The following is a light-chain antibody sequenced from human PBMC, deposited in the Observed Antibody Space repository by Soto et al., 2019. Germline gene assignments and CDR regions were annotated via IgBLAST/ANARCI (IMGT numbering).Light chain of an antibody. J-gene: IGKJ1*01. V-gene: IGKV1-5*01. CDR1: QAISNY. Sequence: IQLTQSPSALSSSVGDRVTITCRASQAISNYLAWYQQKPGKAPKLLIYDVSSLGSGVPSRFSGSGSGTEFTLTISSLQPDDFATYYCQQYNSYSGAFGQGTKVDIK. CDR2: DVS. CDR3: QQYNSYSGA.